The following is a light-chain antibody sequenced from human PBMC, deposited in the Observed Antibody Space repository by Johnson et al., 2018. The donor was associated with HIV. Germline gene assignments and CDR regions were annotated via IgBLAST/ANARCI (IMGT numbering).Light chain of an antibody. CDR2: ENN. CDR1: SSNIGNNY. CDR3: GLWDSRLSVGV. Sequence: QSVLTQPPSVSAAPGQKVTISCSGSSSNIGNNYVSWYQQLPGTAPKLLIYENNKRPSGIPDRFSVSKSGPSATLGITGLQTGDEDYYYCGLWDSRLSVGVFGTGTKVTVL. V-gene: IGLV1-51*02. J-gene: IGLJ1*01.